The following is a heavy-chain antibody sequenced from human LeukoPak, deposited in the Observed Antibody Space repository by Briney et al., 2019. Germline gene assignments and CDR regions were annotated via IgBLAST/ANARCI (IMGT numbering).Heavy chain of an antibody. D-gene: IGHD3-22*01. CDR2: IIPIFGTA. V-gene: IGHV1-69*05. CDR1: GYTFTSYD. Sequence: GASVKVSCKASGYTFTSYDINWVRQATGQGLEWMGGIIPIFGTANYAQKFQGRVTITTDESTSTAYMELSSLRSEDTAVYYCARVDYYDSSGYYPPLTTGYYMDVWGKGTTVTVSS. J-gene: IGHJ6*03. CDR3: ARVDYYDSSGYYPPLTTGYYMDV.